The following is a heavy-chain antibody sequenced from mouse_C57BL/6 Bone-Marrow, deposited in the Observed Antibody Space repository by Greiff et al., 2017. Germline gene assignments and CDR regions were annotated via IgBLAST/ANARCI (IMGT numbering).Heavy chain of an antibody. CDR1: GYTFTDYY. Sequence: VQLQQSGAELVRPGASVKLSCKASGYTFTDYYINWVKQRPGQGLEWIARIYPGSGNTYYNEKFKGKATLTAEKSSSTAYMQLSSLTSEDSAVYFCARSSFAYWGQVTLVTVSA. CDR3: ARSSFAY. CDR2: IYPGSGNT. V-gene: IGHV1-76*01. J-gene: IGHJ3*01.